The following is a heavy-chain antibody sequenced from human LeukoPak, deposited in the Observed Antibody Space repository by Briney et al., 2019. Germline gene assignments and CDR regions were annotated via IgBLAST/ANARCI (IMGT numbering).Heavy chain of an antibody. D-gene: IGHD6-19*01. Sequence: ASVKVSCKASGYTFTSYDINWVRHATGQGLEWMGWMNPNSGTTGFAQKFQGRVAMTRDTSISTAYMELSSLRSEDTAVYYCARDRYTITPYSSGWYSGFDPWGQGTLVTVSS. CDR3: ARDRYTITPYSSGWYSGFDP. CDR1: GYTFTSYD. J-gene: IGHJ5*02. V-gene: IGHV1-8*01. CDR2: MNPNSGTT.